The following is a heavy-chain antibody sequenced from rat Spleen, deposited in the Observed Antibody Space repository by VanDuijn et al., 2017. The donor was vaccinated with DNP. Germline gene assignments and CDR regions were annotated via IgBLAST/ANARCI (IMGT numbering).Heavy chain of an antibody. CDR2: ISYDGSST. CDR3: ATGGLERRSHYFDY. J-gene: IGHJ2*01. V-gene: IGHV5-7*01. Sequence: EVQLVESGGGLVQPGRSMKLSCAASGFTFSNYDMAWVRQAPKKGLEWVATISYDGSSTNYRDSVKGRFTISRDNAKSTLYLQMDSLRSEDTATYYCATGGLERRSHYFDYWGQGVMVTVSS. CDR1: GFTFSNYD. D-gene: IGHD1-11*01.